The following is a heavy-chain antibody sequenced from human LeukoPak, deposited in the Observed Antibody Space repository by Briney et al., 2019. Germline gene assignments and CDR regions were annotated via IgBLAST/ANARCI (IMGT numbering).Heavy chain of an antibody. V-gene: IGHV3-11*05. CDR2: ISPGSSYK. CDR3: ATESMGILDF. CDR1: TFTFIDDY. Sequence: PGGSLRLSCTASTFTFIDDYMSWIRQAPGKGPEWVSSISPGSSYKFCADSVEGRFTISRDDAKNSVYLQMNNLRVDDTAVYYCATESMGILDFWGQGSLVTVSS. J-gene: IGHJ4*02. D-gene: IGHD6-13*01.